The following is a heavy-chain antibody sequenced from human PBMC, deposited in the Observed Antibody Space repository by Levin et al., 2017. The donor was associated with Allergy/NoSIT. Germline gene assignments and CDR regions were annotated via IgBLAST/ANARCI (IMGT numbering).Heavy chain of an antibody. J-gene: IGHJ4*02. CDR3: AREYGENYYGNYFDY. D-gene: IGHD4-17*01. CDR1: GGSISSYY. CDR2: IYTRGST. Sequence: SQTLSLTCTVSGGSISSYYWSWVRQPAGKGLEWIGRIYTRGSTNYNPSLKSRVTMSVDTSKNQFSLKLTSVTAADTAVYYCAREYGENYYGNYFDYWGQGTLVTVSS. V-gene: IGHV4-4*07.